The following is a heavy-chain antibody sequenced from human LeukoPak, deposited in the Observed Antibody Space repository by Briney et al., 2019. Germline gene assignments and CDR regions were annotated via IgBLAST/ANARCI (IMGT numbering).Heavy chain of an antibody. V-gene: IGHV3-48*04. CDR3: ARVAPPPYSYGEGCFDY. J-gene: IGHJ4*02. D-gene: IGHD5-18*01. CDR1: GFTFSSYS. Sequence: GGSLRLSCAASGFTFSSYSMNWVRQAPGKGLEWVSYISSSSSTIYYADSVKGRFTISRDNAKNSLYLQMNSLRAEDTAVYYCARVAPPPYSYGEGCFDYWGQGTLVTVSS. CDR2: ISSSSSTI.